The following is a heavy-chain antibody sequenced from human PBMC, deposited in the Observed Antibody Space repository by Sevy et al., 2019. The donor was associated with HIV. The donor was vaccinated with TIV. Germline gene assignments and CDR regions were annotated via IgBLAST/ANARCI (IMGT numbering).Heavy chain of an antibody. CDR3: ARDSIPLVQGIIITPYYYGMDV. Sequence: ASVKVSCKTSGYTFNTFGINWVRQAPGQGLQWVGWINAYNGNTKYVQKLQGRVSMTTETSTSTVYMELRSLRSDDTAVYYCARDSIPLVQGIIITPYYYGMDVWGQGTTVTVSS. CDR1: GYTFNTFG. J-gene: IGHJ6*02. D-gene: IGHD3-10*01. CDR2: INAYNGNT. V-gene: IGHV1-18*04.